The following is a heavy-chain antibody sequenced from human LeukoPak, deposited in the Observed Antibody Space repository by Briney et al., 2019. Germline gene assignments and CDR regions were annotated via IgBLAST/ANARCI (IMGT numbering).Heavy chain of an antibody. D-gene: IGHD5-12*01. CDR1: GFTVSSGY. CDR3: ASGEYSGYDLAY. CDR2: LYSGGTT. V-gene: IGHV3-53*01. Sequence: GGSLRLSCAASGFTVSSGYMGWVRQPPGKGLEYVSVLYSGGTTYYADSVKGRFTISRDNSKNTLYLQMNSLRAEDTAVYYCASGEYSGYDLAYWGQGTLVTVSS. J-gene: IGHJ4*02.